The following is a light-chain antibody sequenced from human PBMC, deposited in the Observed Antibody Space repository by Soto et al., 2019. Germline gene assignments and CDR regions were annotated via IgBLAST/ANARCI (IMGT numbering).Light chain of an antibody. J-gene: IGLJ1*01. CDR2: EVS. V-gene: IGLV2-14*01. Sequence: QSALTQPASVSGSPGQSITLSCTGTSSDLGGYNYVSWYQQHPGKAPKLMIYEVSNRPSGVSDRFSGSNSGNTASLTISGLQAEDEADYYCTSYTSSTTNDVFGTGTKLTVL. CDR3: TSYTSSTTNDV. CDR1: SSDLGGYNY.